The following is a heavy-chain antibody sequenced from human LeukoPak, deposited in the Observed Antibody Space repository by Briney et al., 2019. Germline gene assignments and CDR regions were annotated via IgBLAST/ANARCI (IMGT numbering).Heavy chain of an antibody. CDR3: VRGFDGTNAFDL. Sequence: GGSLRLSCAASGFTFSSYGMHWVRQAPGKGLEWVAVIWYDGSNKYYADSVKGRFTISRDNSKNTLYLQMNSLRAEDTAVYYCVRGFDGTNAFDLWGQGTMVTVSS. J-gene: IGHJ3*01. V-gene: IGHV3-33*01. CDR2: IWYDGSNK. D-gene: IGHD3-9*01. CDR1: GFTFSSYG.